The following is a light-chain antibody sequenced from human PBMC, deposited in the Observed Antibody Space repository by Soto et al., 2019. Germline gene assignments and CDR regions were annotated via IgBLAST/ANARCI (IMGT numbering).Light chain of an antibody. CDR3: LSYDRSRSGSL. CDR2: GNS. Sequence: QSVLTQPPSVSGAPGQRVTISCTGSSSNIGANYYVHWYRQVPGTAPKLLIYGNSVRPSGVPDRFSGSKSGTSASLVIAGLQAEDEADDYCLSYDRSRSGSLFGGGTKLTVL. CDR1: SSNIGANYY. J-gene: IGLJ2*01. V-gene: IGLV1-40*01.